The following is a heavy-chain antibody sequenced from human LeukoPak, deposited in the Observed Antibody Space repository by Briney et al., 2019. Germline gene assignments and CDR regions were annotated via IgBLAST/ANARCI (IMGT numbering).Heavy chain of an antibody. CDR3: AGESTDHMDV. J-gene: IGHJ6*03. CDR2: ISSSSSTI. V-gene: IGHV3-48*01. CDR1: GFTFSSYS. Sequence: GGSLRLSCAASGFTFSSYSMNWVRQAPGKGLEWVSYISSSSSTIYYADSVKGRFTISRDNAKNSLYLQMNSLRAEDTAVYYCAGESTDHMDVWGKGTTVTVSS.